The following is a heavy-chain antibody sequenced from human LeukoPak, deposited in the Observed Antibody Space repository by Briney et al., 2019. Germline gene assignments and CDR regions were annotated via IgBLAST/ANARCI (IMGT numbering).Heavy chain of an antibody. D-gene: IGHD3-3*01. J-gene: IGHJ6*02. V-gene: IGHV3-48*03. CDR1: GFTFSIYA. CDR2: IDSGAITI. Sequence: GGSLRLSCAASGFTFSIYAMNRVRQAPGKGLEWVSHIDSGAITIYYADSVKGRFTVSRDDAQNSLYLKMNSLRDEDTAVYYCETYDFWSGPHLMDVWGQGTTVTVSS. CDR3: ETYDFWSGPHLMDV.